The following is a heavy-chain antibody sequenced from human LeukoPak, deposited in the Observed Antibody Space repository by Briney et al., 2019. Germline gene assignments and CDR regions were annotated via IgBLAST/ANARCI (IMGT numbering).Heavy chain of an antibody. D-gene: IGHD3-9*01. CDR2: IYYSGST. CDR3: ARQQYYDILTGWKHAFDI. V-gene: IGHV4-59*08. CDR1: GGSISSYY. Sequence: PSETLSLTCTVSGGSISSYYWSRIRQPPGKGLEWIGYIYYSGSTNYNPSLKSRVTISVDTSKNQFSLKLSSVTAADTAVYYCARQQYYDILTGWKHAFDIWGQGTMVTVSS. J-gene: IGHJ3*02.